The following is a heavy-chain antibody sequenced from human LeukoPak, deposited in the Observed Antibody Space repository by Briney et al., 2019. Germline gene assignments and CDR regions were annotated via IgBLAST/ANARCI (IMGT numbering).Heavy chain of an antibody. J-gene: IGHJ4*02. CDR2: ISYGGSND. CDR3: GSGNYLVY. CDR1: GFTFSSFG. V-gene: IGHV3-30*03. D-gene: IGHD1-26*01. Sequence: GGSLRLSCAASGFTFSSFGMHWVRQAPGKGLEWVAFISYGGSNDYYADSVKDRFTISRDNSKNTLYLQMNSLRAEDTAVYYCGSGNYLVYWGQGTLVTVSS.